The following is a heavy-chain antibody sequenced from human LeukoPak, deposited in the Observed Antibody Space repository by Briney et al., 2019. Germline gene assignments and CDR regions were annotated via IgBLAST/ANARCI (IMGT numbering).Heavy chain of an antibody. Sequence: GASVKVSCKASGGTFTSYAISWVRQAPGHGLEWMGGIIPIFGTANYAQKFQGRVTITAAESTSTAYMELSSLRSEDTTVYYCAITFGGVIVAPYYYGMDVWGQGTTVTVSS. J-gene: IGHJ6*02. CDR2: IIPIFGTA. D-gene: IGHD3-16*02. CDR1: GGTFTSYA. CDR3: AITFGGVIVAPYYYGMDV. V-gene: IGHV1-69*13.